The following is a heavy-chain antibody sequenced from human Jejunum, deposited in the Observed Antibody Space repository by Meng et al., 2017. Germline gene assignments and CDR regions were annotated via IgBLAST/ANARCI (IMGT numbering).Heavy chain of an antibody. Sequence: GESLKISCQGSGYNFTDYWIAWVRQKPGKGLEWMAMIYPRDSNIKDSPSFQCQVTISASKSIATAYLQWSSLKASDAAMYYSAQRGGFGDLDSWGHGTTVTVSS. V-gene: IGHV5-51*01. CDR3: AQRGGFGDLDS. J-gene: IGHJ6*02. CDR1: GYNFTDYW. D-gene: IGHD3-10*01. CDR2: IYPRDSNI.